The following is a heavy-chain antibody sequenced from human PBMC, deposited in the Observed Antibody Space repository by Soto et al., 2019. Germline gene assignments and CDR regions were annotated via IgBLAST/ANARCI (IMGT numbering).Heavy chain of an antibody. J-gene: IGHJ4*02. V-gene: IGHV3-33*01. CDR3: VRDPATVTSYFDY. CDR1: GYRFSGYG. CDR2: IWYDGSKK. D-gene: IGHD4-17*01. Sequence: QVQLVESGGGVVQAGRSLRLSCVVSGYRFSGYGMHWVRQAPGKGLEWVALIWYDGSKKDYADSVKGRFTISRDDYKSTLYLQMNSLRGEDTAVYYCVRDPATVTSYFDYWGQGTMVTVSS.